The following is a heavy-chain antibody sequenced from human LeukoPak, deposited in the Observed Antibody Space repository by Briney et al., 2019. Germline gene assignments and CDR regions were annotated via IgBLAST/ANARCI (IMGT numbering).Heavy chain of an antibody. Sequence: GGSLTLSCAAAGFTFTDYSMNWVRQAPGKGLEWVSTISSDSGHIYYADSVKGRFTISRDNAENSLYLQMNSLRAEDTAVYYCVRDSYGSGTYFSAHWGQGTLVTVSS. CDR3: VRDSYGSGTYFSAH. CDR1: GFTFTDYS. CDR2: ISSDSGHI. V-gene: IGHV3-21*01. D-gene: IGHD3-10*01. J-gene: IGHJ4*02.